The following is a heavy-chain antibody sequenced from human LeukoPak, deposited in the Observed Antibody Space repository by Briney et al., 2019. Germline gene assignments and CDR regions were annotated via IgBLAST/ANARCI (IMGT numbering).Heavy chain of an antibody. Sequence: GGSLRLSCAASGFTFSSYAMSWVRQAPGKGLEWVSAISGSGGSTYYADSVKGRFTISRDNSKTTLYLQMNSLRAEDTAVYYCAKEGGYCSSTSCYGGGPDYWGQGTLVTVS. CDR3: AKEGGYCSSTSCYGGGPDY. V-gene: IGHV3-23*01. CDR1: GFTFSSYA. CDR2: ISGSGGST. J-gene: IGHJ4*02. D-gene: IGHD2-2*01.